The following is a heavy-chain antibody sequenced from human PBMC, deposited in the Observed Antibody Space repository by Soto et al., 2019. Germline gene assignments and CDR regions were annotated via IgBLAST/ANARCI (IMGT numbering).Heavy chain of an antibody. V-gene: IGHV3-23*01. CDR2: ISGSGSNT. D-gene: IGHD3-10*01. CDR3: AKDPFSGNQLPRYSDC. J-gene: IGHJ4*02. Sequence: HPGGSLRLSCVASGFTFSNYAMSWVRQAPGKGLERVSAISGSGSNTYYADSVKGRFTISRGNSNNTLYLQMNSLRAEDMAVYYCAKDPFSGNQLPRYSDCWGQGTLVTVSS. CDR1: GFTFSNYA.